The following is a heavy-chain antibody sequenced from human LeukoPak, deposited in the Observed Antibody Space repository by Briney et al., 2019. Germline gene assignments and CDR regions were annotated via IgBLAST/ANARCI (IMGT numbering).Heavy chain of an antibody. D-gene: IGHD2-15*01. CDR1: GFTFSDYY. V-gene: IGHV3-11*05. CDR2: ISSSSSYI. J-gene: IGHJ6*02. CDR3: ARDSGGCSGGSCTPTHYGMGV. Sequence: GGSLRLSCAASGFTFSDYYMSWIRQAPGKGLEWVSSISSSSSYIYYADSVKGRFIISRDNAKNSLYLRMNSLRAEDTAVYYCARDSGGCSGGSCTPTHYGMGVWGQGTTVTVSS.